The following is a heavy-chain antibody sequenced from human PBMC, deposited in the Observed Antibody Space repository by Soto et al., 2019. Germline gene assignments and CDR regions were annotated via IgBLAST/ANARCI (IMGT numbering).Heavy chain of an antibody. J-gene: IGHJ4*02. CDR3: ARDSGSGWTIFDY. D-gene: IGHD6-19*01. Sequence: VKVSCKASGGTFSSYTISWVRQAPGQGLEWMGRIIPILGIANYAQKFQGRVTITADKSTSTAYMELSSLRSEDTAVYYCARDSGSGWTIFDYWGQGTLVTVSS. V-gene: IGHV1-69*04. CDR2: IIPILGIA. CDR1: GGTFSSYT.